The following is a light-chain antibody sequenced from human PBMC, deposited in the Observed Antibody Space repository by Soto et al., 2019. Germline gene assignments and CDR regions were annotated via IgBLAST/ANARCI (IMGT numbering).Light chain of an antibody. J-gene: IGKJ2*01. Sequence: DIQMTQSPSTLSASVGDGVTITCRASQNISVWLAWYQQRPGKAPKLLIYDASNLETGVSSRFSGSGSGTEFTLTSRSLQPDDFATYYCQQYDSSSPTFGQGTKLEIK. CDR3: QQYDSSSPT. CDR1: QNISVW. CDR2: DAS. V-gene: IGKV1-5*01.